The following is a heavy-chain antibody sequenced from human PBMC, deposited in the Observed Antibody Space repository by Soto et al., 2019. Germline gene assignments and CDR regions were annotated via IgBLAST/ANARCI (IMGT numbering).Heavy chain of an antibody. J-gene: IGHJ4*02. CDR3: ARGRSGYYLFDY. V-gene: IGHV1-46*02. CDR2: INPSGGTT. CDR1: GYTFNTYY. Sequence: ASVKVSCKASGYTFNTYYMHWVRQAPGQGLEWMGIINPSGGTTSYAQIFQGRVTMTRDTSTSTVYMELSNLRSEDTAVYYCARGRSGYYLFDYWGQGTLVTVSS. D-gene: IGHD3-22*01.